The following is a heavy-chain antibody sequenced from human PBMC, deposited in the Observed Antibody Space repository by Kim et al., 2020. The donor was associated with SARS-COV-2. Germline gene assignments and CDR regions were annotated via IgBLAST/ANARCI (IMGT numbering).Heavy chain of an antibody. V-gene: IGHV3-23*01. D-gene: IGHD3-22*01. Sequence: GGSLRLSCATSGFSFSSFAMSWVRQAPGQGLEWVSSITGGGSSIYYADSVKGRFTISRDNSKNTLYLQMDSLRAEDTAVYYCANIFYYDSAGYWVFWGQG. J-gene: IGHJ1*01. CDR2: ITGGGSSI. CDR3: ANIFYYDSAGYWVF. CDR1: GFSFSSFA.